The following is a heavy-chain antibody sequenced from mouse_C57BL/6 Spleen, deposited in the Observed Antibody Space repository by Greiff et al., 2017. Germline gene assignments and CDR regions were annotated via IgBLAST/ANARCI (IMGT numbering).Heavy chain of an antibody. D-gene: IGHD2-3*01. J-gene: IGHJ1*03. Sequence: QVQLQQPGAELVKPGASVKMSCKASGYTFTSYWITWVKQRPGQGLEWIGDIYPGSGSTNYNEKFKSKATLTVDTSSNTAYMQLSSLTSEDSAVYYCARGGNDGYYRYFDVWGTGTTVTVSS. CDR1: GYTFTSYW. CDR2: IYPGSGST. CDR3: ARGGNDGYYRYFDV. V-gene: IGHV1-55*01.